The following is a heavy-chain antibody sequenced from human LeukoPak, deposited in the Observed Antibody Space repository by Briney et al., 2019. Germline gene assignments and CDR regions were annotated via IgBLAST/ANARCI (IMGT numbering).Heavy chain of an antibody. CDR1: GFKFRSFS. D-gene: IGHD3-3*02. V-gene: IGHV3-43*01. CDR3: AKEKDTIYFDM. J-gene: IGHJ3*02. CDR2: FSGNGYTT. Sequence: PGGSLRLSCAASGFKFRSFSMHWLRQAPGKGLEWVSLFSGNGYTTYYADSVKGRFTISRDNSKNSLYLQMDSLTTEDTAMYYCAKEKDTIYFDMWGPGTMVTVSS.